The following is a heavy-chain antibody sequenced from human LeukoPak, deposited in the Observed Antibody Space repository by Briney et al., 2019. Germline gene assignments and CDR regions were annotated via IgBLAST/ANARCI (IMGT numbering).Heavy chain of an antibody. CDR1: GGTISSYA. CDR2: IIPGFGAA. J-gene: IGHJ4*02. D-gene: IGHD3-10*01. V-gene: IGHV1-69*13. Sequence: ASVTVSCKASGGTISSYAINWVRQAPGQGLEWMGGIIPGFGAANYAHKFQGRVTITADQSTNTAYMELSSLRSEDTAMYYCARQVGSWDFDYWGQGTLVTVSS. CDR3: ARQVGSWDFDY.